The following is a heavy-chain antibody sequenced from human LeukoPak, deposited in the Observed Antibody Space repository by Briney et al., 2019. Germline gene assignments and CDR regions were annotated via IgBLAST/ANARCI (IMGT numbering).Heavy chain of an antibody. V-gene: IGHV4-34*01. CDR2: INHSGST. D-gene: IGHD2-2*01. Sequence: PSETLSLTCAVYGGSFSGYYWSWIRQPPGKGLEWIGEINHSGSTNYNPSLKSRVTISVDTSKNQFSLKPSSVTAADTAVYYCARGDPCSSTSCYSLWGRGTLVTVSS. J-gene: IGHJ2*01. CDR1: GGSFSGYY. CDR3: ARGDPCSSTSCYSL.